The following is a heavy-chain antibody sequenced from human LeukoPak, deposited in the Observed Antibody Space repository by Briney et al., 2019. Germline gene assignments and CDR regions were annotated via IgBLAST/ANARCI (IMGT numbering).Heavy chain of an antibody. CDR3: AKVARRSARAPVDY. Sequence: SGGSLRLSCAASGFTFSSYAMSWVRQAPGKGLEWVSAISGSGGSTYYADSVKGRFTISRDNSKTTLHLQMNSLRAEDTAVYYCAKVARRSARAPVDYWGQGTLVTVSS. D-gene: IGHD6-6*01. CDR2: ISGSGGST. V-gene: IGHV3-23*01. CDR1: GFTFSSYA. J-gene: IGHJ4*02.